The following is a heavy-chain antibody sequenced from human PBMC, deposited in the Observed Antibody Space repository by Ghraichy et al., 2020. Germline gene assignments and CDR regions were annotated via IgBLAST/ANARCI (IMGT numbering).Heavy chain of an antibody. V-gene: IGHV3-48*03. D-gene: IGHD2-21*02. CDR2: ISSSGSTI. Sequence: GGSLRLSCAASGFTFSSYEMNWVRQAPGKGLEWVSYISSSGSTIYYADSVKGRFTISRDNAKNSLYLQMNSLRAEDTAVYYCARDPDWYLFRLFDYWGQGTLVTVSS. J-gene: IGHJ4*02. CDR1: GFTFSSYE. CDR3: ARDPDWYLFRLFDY.